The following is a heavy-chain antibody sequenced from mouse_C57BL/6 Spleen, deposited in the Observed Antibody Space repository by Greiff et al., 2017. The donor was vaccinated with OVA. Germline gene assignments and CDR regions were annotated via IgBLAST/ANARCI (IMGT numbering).Heavy chain of an antibody. D-gene: IGHD6-1*01. CDR3: AREGPPRRGFAD. CDR1: GYAFSSYC. J-gene: IGHJ3*01. V-gene: IGHV1-80*01. CDR2: IYPGGGGT. Sequence: VQLQQSGAELVKPGASVKISCKASGYAFSSYCMNRVKQRPGKGLAWIGQIYPGGGGTKYNGKFKGKATLTADKSSSTAYMQLSSLTCEDSAVYFCAREGPPRRGFADGGQGTLVTVSA.